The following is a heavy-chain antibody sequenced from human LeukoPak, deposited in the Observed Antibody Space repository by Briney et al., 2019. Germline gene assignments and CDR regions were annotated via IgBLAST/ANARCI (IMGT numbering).Heavy chain of an antibody. Sequence: SETLSLTCTVSGGSMSTYYWSWIRQPPGRGLEWIGYVYYDGNNDYNPSLKSRVTTSIDTSKKQFSLKLTSVNAADTAVYYCARVKDDNNYDRAFDIWGQGTMVTVSS. CDR2: VYYDGNN. V-gene: IGHV4-59*01. D-gene: IGHD5-24*01. J-gene: IGHJ3*02. CDR1: GGSMSTYY. CDR3: ARVKDDNNYDRAFDI.